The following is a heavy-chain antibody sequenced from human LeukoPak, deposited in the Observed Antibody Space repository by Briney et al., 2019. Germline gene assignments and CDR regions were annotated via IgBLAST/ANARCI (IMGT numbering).Heavy chain of an antibody. Sequence: SETLSLTCTVSGGSISSGGYYWSWIRQPPGKGLEWIGSIYYSGSTYYNPSLKSRVTISVDTSKNQFSLKLSSVTAADTAVYYCVRKRRRGEFDYWGQGTLVTVSS. CDR1: GGSISSGGYY. V-gene: IGHV4-39*07. J-gene: IGHJ4*02. CDR2: IYYSGST. D-gene: IGHD3-16*01. CDR3: VRKRRRGEFDY.